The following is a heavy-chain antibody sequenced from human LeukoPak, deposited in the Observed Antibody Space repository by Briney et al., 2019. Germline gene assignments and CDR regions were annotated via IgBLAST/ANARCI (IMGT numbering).Heavy chain of an antibody. J-gene: IGHJ4*02. D-gene: IGHD6-6*01. CDR1: GGSISSGDYY. V-gene: IGHV4-30-4*08. Sequence: SETLSLTCTVSGGSISSGDYYWSWIRQPPGKGLEWIGYIYYSGSTYYNPSLKSRVTISVDTSKNQFSLKLSSVTAADTAVYYCARGIAARHYFDYWGQGTLVTVSS. CDR2: IYYSGST. CDR3: ARGIAARHYFDY.